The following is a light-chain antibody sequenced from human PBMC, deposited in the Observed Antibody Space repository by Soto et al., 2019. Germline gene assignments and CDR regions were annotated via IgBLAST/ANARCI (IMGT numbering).Light chain of an antibody. CDR2: EVS. CDR3: SSYTSSSTYV. J-gene: IGLJ1*01. V-gene: IGLV2-14*01. Sequence: QYVLTQPASVSGSPGQSITISCTGTSSDFGTYNYVSWYQLHPGKAPKLIVYEVSNRPSGVSNRFSGFKSGNTASLTISGLQAEDEADYYCSSYTSSSTYVFGTGTKLTVL. CDR1: SSDFGTYNY.